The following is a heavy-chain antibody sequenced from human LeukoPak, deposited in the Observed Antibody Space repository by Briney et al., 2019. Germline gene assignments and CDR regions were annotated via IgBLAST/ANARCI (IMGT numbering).Heavy chain of an antibody. Sequence: PGGSLRLSCAASGFTFSSYSMNWVRQAPGKGLEWVSSISSSSSYIYYADSVKGRFTISRDNAKNSLYLQMNSLRAEDTAVYYCARVDAAGPWSTCDYWGQGTLVTVSS. D-gene: IGHD6-13*01. CDR1: GFTFSSYS. V-gene: IGHV3-21*01. CDR3: ARVDAAGPWSTCDY. J-gene: IGHJ4*02. CDR2: ISSSSSYI.